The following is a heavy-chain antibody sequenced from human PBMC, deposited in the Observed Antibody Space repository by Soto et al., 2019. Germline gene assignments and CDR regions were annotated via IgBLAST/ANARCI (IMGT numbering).Heavy chain of an antibody. J-gene: IGHJ5*02. V-gene: IGHV4-4*07. CDR3: ARVVGRAAMAWGDWFDP. CDR2: IYTSGST. Sequence: QVQLQESGPGLVKPSETLSLTCTVSGGSISSYYWSWIRQPAGKGLEWIGRIYTSGSTNYNPSLRGRVTMPVDTSKNQFSLKRSSVTAADTAVYYCARVVGRAAMAWGDWFDPWGQGTLVTVSS. D-gene: IGHD5-18*01. CDR1: GGSISSYY.